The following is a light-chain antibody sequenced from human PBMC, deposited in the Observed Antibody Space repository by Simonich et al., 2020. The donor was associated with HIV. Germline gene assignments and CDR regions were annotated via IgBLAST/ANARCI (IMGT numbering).Light chain of an antibody. CDR3: SSYTTSSTVV. Sequence: QSALTQPASVSGSPGQSITISCTGHSSDVGGYKYVSWYQQHPGKAPKLMIYDVIKRPSGVSNRFSGSKSGNTASLTISGLQAEDEADYYCSSYTTSSTVVFGGGTKLTVL. V-gene: IGLV2-14*01. J-gene: IGLJ2*01. CDR2: DVI. CDR1: SSDVGGYKY.